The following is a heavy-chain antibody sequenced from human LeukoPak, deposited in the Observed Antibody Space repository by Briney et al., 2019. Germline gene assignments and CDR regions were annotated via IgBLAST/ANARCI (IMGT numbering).Heavy chain of an antibody. Sequence: GGSLRLSCAASGFTFSNYAMSWVRQTPGKGLEWVSAISGSGGSTYYADSVKGRFTISRDNSKNTLYLQMNSLRAEDTAVYYCAKGGYSYGPTYYFDYWGQGTLVTVSS. CDR2: ISGSGGST. J-gene: IGHJ4*02. CDR1: GFTFSNYA. CDR3: AKGGYSYGPTYYFDY. V-gene: IGHV3-23*01. D-gene: IGHD5-18*01.